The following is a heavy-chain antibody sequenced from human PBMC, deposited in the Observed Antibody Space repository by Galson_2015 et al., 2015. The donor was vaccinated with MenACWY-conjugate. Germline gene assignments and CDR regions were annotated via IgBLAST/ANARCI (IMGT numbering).Heavy chain of an antibody. V-gene: IGHV3-30*01. CDR3: ARGLIGYSSGPLDF. CDR2: MSYDGSNQ. CDR1: GFTFSSYT. Sequence: SLRLSCAASGFTFSSYTMHWVRQTPGKGLEWVALMSYDGSNQYYADSLKGRLTISRDNSKSTQYLQMDSLRAEDTAVYYCARGLIGYSSGPLDFWGQGALVTVSS. J-gene: IGHJ4*02. D-gene: IGHD6-19*01.